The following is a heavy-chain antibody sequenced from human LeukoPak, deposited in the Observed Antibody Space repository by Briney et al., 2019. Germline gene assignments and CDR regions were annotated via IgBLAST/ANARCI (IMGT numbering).Heavy chain of an antibody. Sequence: SQTLSLTCTVSGGPISSGSYYWSWIRQPAGKGLEWIGRIYTSGSTNYNPSLKSRVTISVDTSKNQFSLKLRSVTAADTAVYYCAREGDYVDWFDPWGQGTLVTVYS. CDR2: IYTSGST. V-gene: IGHV4-61*02. J-gene: IGHJ5*02. CDR3: AREGDYVDWFDP. CDR1: GGPISSGSYY. D-gene: IGHD4-17*01.